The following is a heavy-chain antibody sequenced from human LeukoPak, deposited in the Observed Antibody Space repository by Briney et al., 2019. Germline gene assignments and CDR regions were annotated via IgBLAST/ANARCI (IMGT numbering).Heavy chain of an antibody. CDR1: GGSISSSSYY. J-gene: IGHJ4*02. CDR2: IYYSGST. V-gene: IGHV4-39*01. D-gene: IGHD3-3*01. Sequence: PSETLSLTCTVSGGSISSSSYYWGWIRQPPGKGLGWIGSIYYSGSTYYNPSLKSRVTISVDTSKNQFSLKLSSVTAADTAVYYCARHEITIFGVVNGWGQGTLVTVSS. CDR3: ARHEITIFGVVNG.